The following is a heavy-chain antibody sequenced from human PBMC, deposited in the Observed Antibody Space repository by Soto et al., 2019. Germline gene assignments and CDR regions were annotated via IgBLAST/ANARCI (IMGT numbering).Heavy chain of an antibody. CDR1: GFTSSNYW. D-gene: IGHD1-26*01. J-gene: IGHJ4*02. Sequence: EVQLVESGGGSVQPGGSLRLSCAASGFTSSNYWMQWVRQAPGKGLVWVSRINSDGSSTSYADSVKGRFTISRDNAKNTLYLQMNSLRGEDTAVYYCARGGGRSYDDSDYWGQGTLVTVSS. CDR2: INSDGSST. V-gene: IGHV3-74*01. CDR3: ARGGGRSYDDSDY.